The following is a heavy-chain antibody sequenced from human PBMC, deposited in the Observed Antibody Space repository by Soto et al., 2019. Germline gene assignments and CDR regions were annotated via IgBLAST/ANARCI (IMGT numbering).Heavy chain of an antibody. J-gene: IGHJ4*02. D-gene: IGHD3-3*01. Sequence: XVTLCLTCAVSGYSISSGYYWCCIRQPPGKGLEWIGTIYHSGSTYYNPSLKSRVTILVDTSKNQFSLKLSSVTAADTAVYYCAREGDDVLRFLEWLSDGGRYFDYWGQGTLVTVSS. V-gene: IGHV4-38-2*02. CDR3: AREGDDVLRFLEWLSDGGRYFDY. CDR1: GYSISSGYY. CDR2: IYHSGST.